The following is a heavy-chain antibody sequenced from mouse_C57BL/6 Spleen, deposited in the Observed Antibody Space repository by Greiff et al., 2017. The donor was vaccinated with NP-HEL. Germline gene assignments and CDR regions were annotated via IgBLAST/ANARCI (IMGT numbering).Heavy chain of an antibody. J-gene: IGHJ4*01. V-gene: IGHV1-76*01. CDR1: GYTFTDYY. Sequence: QVHVQQSGAELVRPGASVKLSCKASGYTFTDYYINWVKQRPGQGLEWIARIYPGSGNTYYNEKFKGKATLTAEKSSSTAYMQLSSLTSEDSAVYFCASTVVWVDYWGQGTSVTVSS. CDR2: IYPGSGNT. D-gene: IGHD1-1*01. CDR3: ASTVVWVDY.